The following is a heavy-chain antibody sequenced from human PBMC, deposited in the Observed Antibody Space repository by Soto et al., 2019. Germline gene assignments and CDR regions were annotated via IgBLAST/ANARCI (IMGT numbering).Heavy chain of an antibody. CDR1: GLTVSSNY. CDR3: ARGGGGSAWYALHN. J-gene: IGHJ4*02. V-gene: IGHV3-53*01. Sequence: EVQLVESGGGLIQPGGSLRLSCAASGLTVSSNYMSWVRQAPGKGLEWVSLIYSGGTTYFADSVKGRFTISRDNSKNTVSLQMSSLRVEDTAVYYCARGGGGSAWYALHNWGQGTLVTVSS. CDR2: IYSGGTT. D-gene: IGHD6-19*01.